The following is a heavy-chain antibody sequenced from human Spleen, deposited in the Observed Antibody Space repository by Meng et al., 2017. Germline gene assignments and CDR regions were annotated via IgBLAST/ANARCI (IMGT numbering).Heavy chain of an antibody. CDR2: INHSGST. J-gene: IGHJ4*02. V-gene: IGHV4-34*02. CDR1: GGSFSGYY. D-gene: IGHD6-19*01. Sequence: QVQLKQWGAGLLKPSETLSLTCAVYGGSFSGYYWSWIRQPPGTGLXWIGEINHSGSTNYNPSLKSRVSVSVDTSKKQFSLKLTSVTAADTAVYYCAKVRQWLLWGQGTLVTVSS. CDR3: AKVRQWLL.